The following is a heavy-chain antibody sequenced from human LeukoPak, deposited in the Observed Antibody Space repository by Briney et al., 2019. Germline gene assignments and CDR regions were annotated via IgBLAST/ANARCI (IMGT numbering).Heavy chain of an antibody. V-gene: IGHV3-43*02. CDR1: GFTFDDYA. Sequence: GGSLRLSCAASGFTFDDYAMHWVRQAPGKGLEWVSLIRWGGGSTYYADSVKGRFTISRDNSKNSLYLQMNSLRTEDTALYYCARRYEAAADTDYWGQGTLVTVSS. CDR2: IRWGGGST. J-gene: IGHJ4*02. D-gene: IGHD6-13*01. CDR3: ARRYEAAADTDY.